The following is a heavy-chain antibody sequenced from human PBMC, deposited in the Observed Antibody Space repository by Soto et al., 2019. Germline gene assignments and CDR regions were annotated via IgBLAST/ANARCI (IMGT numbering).Heavy chain of an antibody. V-gene: IGHV3-7*01. CDR2: IKQDGSEK. Sequence: GGSLRLSCAASGFTFSSYWMSWVRQAPGKGLEWVANIKQDGSEKYYVDSVKGRFTISRDNAKNSLYLQMNSLRAEDTAVYYCARDLPFVLEWLKPGGGQNPNKGSSLDYWGQGTLVTVSS. CDR3: ARDLPFVLEWLKPGGGQNPNKGSSLDY. J-gene: IGHJ4*02. CDR1: GFTFSSYW. D-gene: IGHD3-3*01.